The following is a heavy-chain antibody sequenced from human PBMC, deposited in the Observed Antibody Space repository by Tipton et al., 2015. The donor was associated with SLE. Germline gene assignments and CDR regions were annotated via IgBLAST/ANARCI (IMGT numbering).Heavy chain of an antibody. J-gene: IGHJ4*02. CDR2: IYSSGST. D-gene: IGHD2-15*01. CDR3: ARGSVVADDF. CDR1: GGSITSGTYY. V-gene: IGHV4-61*02. Sequence: TLSLTCTVSGGSITSGTYYWTWIRQPAGKGLEWIGRIYSSGSTIYNPSLKSRLTLSLDMSNNQFSLRVRSVTAADTAVYYCARGSVVADDFWGQGTLVTVSS.